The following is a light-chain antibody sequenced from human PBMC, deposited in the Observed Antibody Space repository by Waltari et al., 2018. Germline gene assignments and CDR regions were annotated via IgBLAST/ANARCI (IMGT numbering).Light chain of an antibody. Sequence: PGERATLSCRASQSVSSNLAWYQQKPGQAPRLLIYGGSTRTTGIPARFSGSGSGTDFTLTISSLQSEDFAVYYCQQYNNWPLTFGGGTKVEIK. V-gene: IGKV3-15*01. J-gene: IGKJ4*01. CDR2: GGS. CDR3: QQYNNWPLT. CDR1: QSVSSN.